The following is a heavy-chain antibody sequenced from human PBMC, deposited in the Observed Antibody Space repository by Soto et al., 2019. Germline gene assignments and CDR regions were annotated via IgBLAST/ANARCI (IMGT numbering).Heavy chain of an antibody. CDR2: ISYDGSNK. J-gene: IGHJ5*02. CDR3: AKDHDPHITGPSDL. Sequence: GGSLRLSCAASRFTFSTYGMHWVRQAPGKGLEWVSFISYDGSNKYYADSVKGRFTISRDNSKNTLHLQMNSLRVEDTAVFYCAKDHDPHITGPSDLWGQGALVTVSS. V-gene: IGHV3-30*18. D-gene: IGHD1-20*01. CDR1: RFTFSTYG.